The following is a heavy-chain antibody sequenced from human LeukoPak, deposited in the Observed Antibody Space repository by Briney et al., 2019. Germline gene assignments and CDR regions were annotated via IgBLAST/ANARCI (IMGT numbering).Heavy chain of an antibody. V-gene: IGHV3-11*01. CDR1: GFTFSDYD. CDR2: ISSSGSTI. J-gene: IGHJ4*02. CDR3: ARGRRGDSPHSLDS. Sequence: GGSLRLSCAASGFTFSDYDMSWIRQAPGKGLEWVSYISSSGSTIYYADSVKGRFTISRDNAKNSLYLQMNSLRAEDTAVYYCARGRRGDSPHSLDSWGRGTLVTVSS. D-gene: IGHD3-16*01.